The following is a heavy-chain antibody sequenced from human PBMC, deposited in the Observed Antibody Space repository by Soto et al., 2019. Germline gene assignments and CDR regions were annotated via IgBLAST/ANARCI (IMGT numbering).Heavy chain of an antibody. Sequence: EVQLVESGGGLVQPGGSLRLSCTASGFTFNNKWMHWVRQAPGKGLVWVSRIDGYSTTTNYADSVKGRFTISRDNAKNTVFLHVNRLTDEDTAVYYCARGGAMGVDYCGQGTLVTVSS. J-gene: IGHJ4*02. CDR3: ARGGAMGVDY. CDR2: IDGYSTTT. V-gene: IGHV3-74*01. CDR1: GFTFNNKW. D-gene: IGHD1-26*01.